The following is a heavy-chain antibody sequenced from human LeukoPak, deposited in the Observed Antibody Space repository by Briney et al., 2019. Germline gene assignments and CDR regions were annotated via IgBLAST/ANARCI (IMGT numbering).Heavy chain of an antibody. Sequence: PSETLSLTCTVSGGSISSYYWSWIRQPAGKGLEWIGRIYTSGSTNYNPSLKSRVTMSVDTSKNQFSLKLSSVTAADTAVYYCAREGEGYNPAGGWFDPWGQGTLVTVSS. CDR1: GGSISSYY. D-gene: IGHD5-24*01. CDR2: IYTSGST. J-gene: IGHJ5*02. V-gene: IGHV4-4*07. CDR3: AREGEGYNPAGGWFDP.